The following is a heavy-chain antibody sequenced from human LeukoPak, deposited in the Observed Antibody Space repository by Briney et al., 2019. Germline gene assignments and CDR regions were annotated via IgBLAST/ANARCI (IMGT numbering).Heavy chain of an antibody. CDR2: IYYSGST. D-gene: IGHD3-22*01. CDR1: GGSISSGSYY. CDR3: ARHPNFYDSSGSFCYFDY. J-gene: IGHJ4*02. Sequence: SQTLSLTCTVSGGSISSGSYYWSWIRQPAGKGLEWIGSIYYSGSTYYNPSLKSRVTISVDTSKNQFSLKLSSVTAADTAVYYCARHPNFYDSSGSFCYFDYWGQGTLVTVSS. V-gene: IGHV4-30-2*03.